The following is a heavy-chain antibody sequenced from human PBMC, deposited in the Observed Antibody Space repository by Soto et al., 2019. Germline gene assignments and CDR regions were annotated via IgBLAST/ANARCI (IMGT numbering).Heavy chain of an antibody. Sequence: DTYASRDSWWAQQATEQGLEWMGWTNPNSGNAGYAQKFQGRVTVTRNTSISTAYMELSSLRSEDTAVYYCARGGGYYDSWSGIRPPVTYMD. CDR2: TNPNSGNA. CDR1: DTYASRD. J-gene: IGHJ6*03. CDR3: ARGGGYYDSWSGIRPPVTYMD. D-gene: IGHD3-3*01. V-gene: IGHV1-8*01.